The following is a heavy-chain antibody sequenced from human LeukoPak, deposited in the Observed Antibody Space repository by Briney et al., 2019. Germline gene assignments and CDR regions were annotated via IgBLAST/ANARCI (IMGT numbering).Heavy chain of an antibody. J-gene: IGHJ4*02. D-gene: IGHD4/OR15-4a*01. CDR2: IYSGSDYI. V-gene: IGHV3-21*01. CDR3: ARDLPVSGAYHQFDS. Sequence: GGSLRLSCTASGFAFDKHGMSWVRQAPGKGLEWVSTIYSGSDYIYYADSVKGRFTISRDNAKNSLYLQMNSLRAEDTAIYYCARDLPVSGAYHQFDSWGQGTLVTVSS. CDR1: GFAFDKHG.